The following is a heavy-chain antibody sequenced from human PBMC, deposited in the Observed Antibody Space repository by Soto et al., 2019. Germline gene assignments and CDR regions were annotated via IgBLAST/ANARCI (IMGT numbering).Heavy chain of an antibody. V-gene: IGHV4-59*08. CDR2: IYYTGST. CDR1: GGSISSYY. D-gene: IGHD6-13*01. Sequence: SETLSLTCTVSGGSISSYYWSWIRQPPGKGLEWIAYIYYTGSTYYNPSLKSRVTISVDTSKSQFSLKLSSVTAADTAVYYCARYSSSPSRAFDIWGQGTTVTVSS. J-gene: IGHJ3*02. CDR3: ARYSSSPSRAFDI.